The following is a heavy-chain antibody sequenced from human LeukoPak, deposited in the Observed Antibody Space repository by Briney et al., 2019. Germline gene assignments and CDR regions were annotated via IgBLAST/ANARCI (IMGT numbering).Heavy chain of an antibody. Sequence: PSGTLSLTCAVSGGSISSSNWWSWVRQPPGKGLEWIGEIYHSGSTNYNPSLKSRVTISVDKSKNQFSLKLSSVTAADTAVYYCARDPDYYDSSGYVDYWGQGTLVTVSS. D-gene: IGHD3-22*01. CDR1: GGSISSSNW. CDR2: IYHSGST. J-gene: IGHJ4*02. CDR3: ARDPDYYDSSGYVDY. V-gene: IGHV4-4*02.